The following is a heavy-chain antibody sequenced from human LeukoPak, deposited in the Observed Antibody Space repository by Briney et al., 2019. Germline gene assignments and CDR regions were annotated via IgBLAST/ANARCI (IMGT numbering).Heavy chain of an antibody. J-gene: IGHJ4*02. CDR2: INPNSGGT. D-gene: IGHD3-10*01. CDR1: GYTFTGYY. CDR3: ARVISRGYYADD. V-gene: IGHV1-2*02. Sequence: ASVKVSCKASGYTFTGYYTHWVRQAPGQGLEWMGWINPNSGGTNYAQKFQGRVTMTRDTSISTAYMELSRLRSDDTAVYYCARVISRGYYADDWGQGTLVTVSS.